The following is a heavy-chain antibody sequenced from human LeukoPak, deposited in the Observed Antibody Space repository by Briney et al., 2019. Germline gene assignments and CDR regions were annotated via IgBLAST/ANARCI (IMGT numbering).Heavy chain of an antibody. Sequence: GASVKDSCKASGGTFSSYAISWVRQAPGQGLEWMGRIIPILGIANYAQKFQGRVTITADKSTSTAYMELSSLRSEDTAVYYCATGSSSSSIFYWGQGTLVTVSS. CDR3: ATGSSSSSIFY. CDR1: GGTFSSYA. V-gene: IGHV1-69*04. D-gene: IGHD6-6*01. CDR2: IIPILGIA. J-gene: IGHJ4*02.